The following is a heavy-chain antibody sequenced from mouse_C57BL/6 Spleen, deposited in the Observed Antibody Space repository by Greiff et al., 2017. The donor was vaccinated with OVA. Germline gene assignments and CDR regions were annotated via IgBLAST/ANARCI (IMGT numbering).Heavy chain of an antibody. CDR1: GFTFSDYY. Sequence: EVKVVESEGGLVQPGSSMKLSCTASGFTFSDYYMAWVRQVPEKGLEWVANINYDGSSTYYLDSLKSRFIISRDNAKNILYLQMSSLKSEDTATYYCARGEYGYYDYWGQGTTLTVSS. CDR3: ARGEYGYYDY. J-gene: IGHJ2*01. V-gene: IGHV5-16*01. CDR2: INYDGSST. D-gene: IGHD2-10*02.